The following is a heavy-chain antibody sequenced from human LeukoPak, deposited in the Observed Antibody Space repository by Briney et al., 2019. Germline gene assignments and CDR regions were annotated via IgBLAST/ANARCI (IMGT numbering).Heavy chain of an antibody. D-gene: IGHD3-22*01. CDR1: GGSISSYY. CDR2: IYYSGST. CDR3: ARDRYYDSSGYSPYYYYYYGMDV. Sequence: SETLSLTCTVSGGSISSYYWSWIRQPPGKGLEWLGYIYYSGSTNYNPSLKSRVTISVDTSKNQFSLKLSSVTAADTAVYYCARDRYYDSSGYSPYYYYYYGMDVWGQGTTVTVSS. V-gene: IGHV4-59*01. J-gene: IGHJ6*02.